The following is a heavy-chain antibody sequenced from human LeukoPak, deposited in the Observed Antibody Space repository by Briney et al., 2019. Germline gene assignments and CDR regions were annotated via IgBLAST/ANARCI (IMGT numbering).Heavy chain of an antibody. Sequence: ASVKVSCKASGYTFTSYGISWVRQAPGQGLEWMGWISAYNGNTNYAQKLQGRVTMTTDTSTSTAYMELRSLRSDDTAVYYCARVDCCSTSCWAPDYWGQGTLVTVSS. V-gene: IGHV1-18*01. CDR1: GYTFTSYG. J-gene: IGHJ4*02. CDR3: ARVDCCSTSCWAPDY. D-gene: IGHD2-2*01. CDR2: ISAYNGNT.